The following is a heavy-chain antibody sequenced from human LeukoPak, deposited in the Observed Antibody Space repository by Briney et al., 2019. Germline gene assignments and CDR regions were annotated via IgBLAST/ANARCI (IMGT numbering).Heavy chain of an antibody. Sequence: GGSLRLSCAASGFTFSSYGMHWVRQAPGKGLEWVTVISYDGSNKYYADSVKGRFTISRDNSENTLYLQMNSLRAEDTAVYYCAKVPDSSGWYYFDYWGQGTLVTVSS. CDR2: ISYDGSNK. CDR1: GFTFSSYG. D-gene: IGHD6-19*01. J-gene: IGHJ4*02. V-gene: IGHV3-30*18. CDR3: AKVPDSSGWYYFDY.